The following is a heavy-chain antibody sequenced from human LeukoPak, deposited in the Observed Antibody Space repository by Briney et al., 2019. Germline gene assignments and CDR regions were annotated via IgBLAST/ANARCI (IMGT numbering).Heavy chain of an antibody. V-gene: IGHV1-46*01. CDR2: INPSGGST. CDR1: GYTFTNYY. J-gene: IGHJ4*02. Sequence: ASVKVSCKASGYTFTNYYIHWVRQAPGQGLEWMGIINPSGGSTRYAQKFQGRVTMTRDMSTSTVYMELRSLRSDDTAVYYCARGSPPRRNYDSRGYYSYYFDYWGQGTLVTVSS. CDR3: ARGSPPRRNYDSRGYYSYYFDY. D-gene: IGHD3-22*01.